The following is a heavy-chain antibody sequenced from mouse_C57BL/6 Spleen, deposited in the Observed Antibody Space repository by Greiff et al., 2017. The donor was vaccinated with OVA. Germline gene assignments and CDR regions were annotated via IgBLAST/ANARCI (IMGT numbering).Heavy chain of an antibody. CDR2: ISYDGSN. CDR3: ARGYYLVGSAMDY. Sequence: EVQLQQSGPGLVKPSQSLSLTCSVTGYSITSGYYWNWIRQFPGNKLEWMGYISYDGSNNYNPSLKNRISITRDTSKNQFFLKLNSVTTEDTATYYCARGYYLVGSAMDYWGQGTSVTVSS. V-gene: IGHV3-6*01. D-gene: IGHD1-1*01. J-gene: IGHJ4*01. CDR1: GYSITSGYY.